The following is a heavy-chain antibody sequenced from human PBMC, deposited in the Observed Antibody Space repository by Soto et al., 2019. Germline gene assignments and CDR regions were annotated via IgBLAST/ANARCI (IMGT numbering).Heavy chain of an antibody. CDR1: GGSFSGYY. D-gene: IGHD2-15*01. J-gene: IGHJ6*02. Sequence: SETLSLTCAVYGGSFSGYYWSWIRQPPGKGLEWIGEINHSGSTNYNPSLKSRVTISVDTSKNQFSLKLSSVTAADTAVYYCARVNRGGYYYGMDVWGQGTTVT. CDR3: ARVNRGGYYYGMDV. V-gene: IGHV4-34*01. CDR2: INHSGST.